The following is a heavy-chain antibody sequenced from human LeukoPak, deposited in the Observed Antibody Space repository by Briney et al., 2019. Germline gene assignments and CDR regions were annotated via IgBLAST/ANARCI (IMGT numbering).Heavy chain of an antibody. J-gene: IGHJ4*02. CDR3: ARKTGTTGEAFDY. Sequence: GGSLRLSCAASGFTFSNFWMSWVRQAPGKGLEWVTNIKVDGSEKYYVDSVKGRFTISRDNAENSLYLQMNSLRAEDTAVYYCARKTGTTGEAFDYWGQGTQVTVSS. CDR1: GFTFSNFW. CDR2: IKVDGSEK. V-gene: IGHV3-7*03. D-gene: IGHD1-1*01.